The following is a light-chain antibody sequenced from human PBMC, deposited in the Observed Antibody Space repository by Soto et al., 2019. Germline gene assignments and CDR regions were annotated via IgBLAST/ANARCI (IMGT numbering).Light chain of an antibody. CDR1: QSISSY. CDR2: AAS. J-gene: IGKJ5*01. Sequence: DIQMTQSPSSLSASVGDRVTLTCRASQSISSYLNWYQQKPGKAPKLLIYAASSLQSGVPSRFSGSGSGTEFTLTISSLQPEDSAVYYCQQRHMWPITFGQGTRLEIK. CDR3: QQRHMWPIT. V-gene: IGKV1-39*01.